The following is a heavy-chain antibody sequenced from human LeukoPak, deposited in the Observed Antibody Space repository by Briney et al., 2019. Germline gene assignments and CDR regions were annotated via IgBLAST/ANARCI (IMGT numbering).Heavy chain of an antibody. Sequence: PGGSLRLSCAASGFTFSTYYMSWFRRAPEMGLEWVSYINPDGSAMFYADSVKGRFTISRDNARNSLYLQMNTLRAEDTAVYYCARGHWQVEVWGQGALVTVSS. J-gene: IGHJ4*02. V-gene: IGHV3-11*01. CDR2: INPDGSAM. CDR1: GFTFSTYY. D-gene: IGHD1-1*01. CDR3: ARGHWQVEV.